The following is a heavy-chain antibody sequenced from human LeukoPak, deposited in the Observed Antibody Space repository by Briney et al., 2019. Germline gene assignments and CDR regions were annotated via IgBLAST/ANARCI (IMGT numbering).Heavy chain of an antibody. CDR1: GFTFSSYS. V-gene: IGHV3-48*01. J-gene: IGHJ6*02. Sequence: GGSLRLSCADSGFTFSSYSVNWVRQAPGKGLEWVSYISISSSTIYYADSVKGRFTISRDNAKNSLYLQMNSLRAEDTAAYYCARGGILYGMDVWGQGTTVTVSS. CDR3: ARGGILYGMDV. D-gene: IGHD6-13*01. CDR2: ISISSSTI.